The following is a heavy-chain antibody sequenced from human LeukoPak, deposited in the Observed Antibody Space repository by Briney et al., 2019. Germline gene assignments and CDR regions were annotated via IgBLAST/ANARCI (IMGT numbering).Heavy chain of an antibody. J-gene: IGHJ4*02. CDR2: IFVGGST. Sequence: SETLSLTCSVSGDSISNYYWNWIRQSPGKGLEWIGHIFVGGSTNHNPSLKSRVTISVDTSRNQFSLKLTSVTAADTAVYYCARQTGSGLFILPGGQGTLVTVSS. CDR3: ARQTGSGLFILP. CDR1: GDSISNYY. D-gene: IGHD3/OR15-3a*01. V-gene: IGHV4-59*08.